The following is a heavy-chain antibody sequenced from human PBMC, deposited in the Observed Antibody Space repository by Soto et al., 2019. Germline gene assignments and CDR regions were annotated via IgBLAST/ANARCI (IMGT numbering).Heavy chain of an antibody. J-gene: IGHJ4*02. CDR1: GFTFRDDY. Sequence: GGSLRLSCAASGFTFRDDYMSWIRQAPGKGLEWVSSIRGSATTIYYADSVKGRFTVSRDNAKSSLYLQINSLRAEDTALYYCARLHPEYYFDYWGQAALVTVSS. CDR2: IRGSATTI. CDR3: ARLHPEYYFDY. V-gene: IGHV3-11*01.